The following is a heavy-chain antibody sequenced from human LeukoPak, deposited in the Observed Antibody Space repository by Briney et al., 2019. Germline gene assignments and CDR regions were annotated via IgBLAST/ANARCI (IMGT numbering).Heavy chain of an antibody. D-gene: IGHD1-26*01. V-gene: IGHV1-69*05. CDR1: GGTFSSYA. CDR3: AREGILGATTLGY. J-gene: IGHJ4*02. Sequence: ASLKVSCKASGGTFSSYAISWVLQAPGQGLEWMGRIIPIFGTANYAQKFQGRVTTTTDESTSTAYMELSSLRSEDTAVYYCAREGILGATTLGYWGQGTLVTVSS. CDR2: IIPIFGTA.